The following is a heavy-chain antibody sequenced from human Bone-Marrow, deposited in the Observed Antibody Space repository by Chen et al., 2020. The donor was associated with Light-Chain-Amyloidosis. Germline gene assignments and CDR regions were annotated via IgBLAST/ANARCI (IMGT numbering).Heavy chain of an antibody. V-gene: IGHV1-8*01. CDR2: MNPNSGNT. CDR1: GYTFPSYD. Sequence: QVQLVPSGAEVKKPVAPVKASCKSPGYTFPSYDINRYRQATGPGLEWMGWMNPNSGNTGYAQKCQGRVTMTRNTSISTAYMELSSLRSEDTAVYYCARGSYGSGSYYHYYYYGMDVWGQGTTVTVSS. CDR3: ARGSYGSGSYYHYYYYGMDV. D-gene: IGHD3-10*01. J-gene: IGHJ6*02.